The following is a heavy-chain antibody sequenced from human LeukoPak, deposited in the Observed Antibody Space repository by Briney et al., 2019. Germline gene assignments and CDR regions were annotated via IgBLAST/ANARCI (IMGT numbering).Heavy chain of an antibody. D-gene: IGHD3-16*01. V-gene: IGHV3-15*01. CDR1: GFTFSSHA. Sequence: TGGSLRLSCAASGFTFSSHAMNWVRQAPGKGLEWVGRIKSKTDGGTTDYAAPVKGRFTISRDDSEKTLSLQMNSLKSEDTAVYYCTQGGTKAYSWGQGTLVTVSS. CDR3: TQGGTKAYS. J-gene: IGHJ4*02. CDR2: IKSKTDGGTT.